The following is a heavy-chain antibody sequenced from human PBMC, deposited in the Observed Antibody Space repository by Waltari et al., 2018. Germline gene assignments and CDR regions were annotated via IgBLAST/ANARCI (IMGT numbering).Heavy chain of an antibody. V-gene: IGHV1-18*01. CDR1: GYTFSSYG. J-gene: IGHJ4*02. Sequence: QVELVQSGPEVKKPGASVKVSCKTYGYTFSSYGISWGRKAPGQGPGWMGWISTYNGNTHYAQNFQGRVTLTTDTSTSTAYMERRSLRSDDTAVYYCARGYFGSGSSFDYWGRGTLVTVSS. CDR3: ARGYFGSGSSFDY. D-gene: IGHD3-10*01. CDR2: ISTYNGNT.